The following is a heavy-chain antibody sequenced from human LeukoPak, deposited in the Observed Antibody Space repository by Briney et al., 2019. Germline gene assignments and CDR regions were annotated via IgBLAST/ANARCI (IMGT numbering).Heavy chain of an antibody. J-gene: IGHJ3*02. CDR3: AKDPRGDAFDI. CDR1: GFTFSSYA. CDR2: ISGSGGST. V-gene: IGHV3-23*01. Sequence: GGSLRLSCVASGFTFSSYAMSWVRQAPGKGLEWVSAISGSGGSTYYTDSVKSRFTISRDNSKNTLYLQMNSLRAEDTAVYYCAKDPRGDAFDIWGQGTMVTVSS.